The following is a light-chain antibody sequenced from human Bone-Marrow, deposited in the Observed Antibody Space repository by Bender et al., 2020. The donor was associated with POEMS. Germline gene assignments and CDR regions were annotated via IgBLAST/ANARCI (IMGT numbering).Light chain of an antibody. CDR3: QVWDSKTEERV. CDR2: YDS. J-gene: IGLJ2*01. V-gene: IGLV3-21*04. CDR1: DIVMKS. Sequence: SYVLTQPPSVSVAPGKTARITCGGDDIVMKSVHWYQQKPGQATLMVMHYDSDRPSGIPERFSGSNSENTATLTISGVEAADEADYYCQVWDSKTEERVFGGGTKLIVL.